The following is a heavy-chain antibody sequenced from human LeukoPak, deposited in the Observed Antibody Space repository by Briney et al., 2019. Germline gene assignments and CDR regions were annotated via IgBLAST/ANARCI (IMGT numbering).Heavy chain of an antibody. D-gene: IGHD6-13*01. CDR2: IYNSGST. J-gene: IGHJ5*02. V-gene: IGHV4-59*12. CDR1: GVSISSSY. CDR3: ARIAAAARRGWFDP. Sequence: SETLSLTCTVSGVSISSSYWGWIRQPPGKGLEWIGDIYNSGSTNYNPSLKSRVTISVDTSKNQFSLKLSSVTAADTAVYYCARIAAAARRGWFDPWGQGTLVTVSS.